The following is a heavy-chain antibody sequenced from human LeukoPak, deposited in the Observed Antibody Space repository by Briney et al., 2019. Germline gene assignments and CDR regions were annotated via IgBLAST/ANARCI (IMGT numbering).Heavy chain of an antibody. CDR3: ATKQWLAPPPDS. CDR2: INTDGTVT. D-gene: IGHD6-19*01. V-gene: IGHV3-74*01. CDR1: GFTFSKYW. J-gene: IGHJ4*02. Sequence: GVSLRLSCAASGFTFSKYWMLWVRQAPGKGLESVSRINTDGTVTTYADSVKGRFTVSRDNADNTMFLQMNSVRDEDTAVYYCATKQWLAPPPDSWGQGTPVTVSS.